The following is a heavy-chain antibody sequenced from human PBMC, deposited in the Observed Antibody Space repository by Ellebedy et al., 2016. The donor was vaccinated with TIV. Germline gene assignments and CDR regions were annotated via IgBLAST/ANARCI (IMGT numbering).Heavy chain of an antibody. Sequence: GESLKISCKVSGYGSSIYWIAWVRQMPGKGLWVGGGRGGGGSDTRYIPSFQGQVTISADKSIATAYLQWSGLKASDSAMYFCAGQKAGGHYYFDSWGQGTLVTVSS. D-gene: IGHD3-10*01. CDR3: AGQKAGGHYYFDS. V-gene: IGHV5-51*01. J-gene: IGHJ4*02. CDR1: GYGSSIYW. CDR2: RGGGGSDT.